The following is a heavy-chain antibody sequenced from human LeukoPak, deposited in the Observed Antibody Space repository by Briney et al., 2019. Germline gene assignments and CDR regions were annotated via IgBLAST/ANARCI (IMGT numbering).Heavy chain of an antibody. J-gene: IGHJ4*02. CDR2: IWYDGSNK. D-gene: IGHD6-19*01. V-gene: IGHV3-33*01. Sequence: PGGSLRLSCAASAFTFSSYGMHWVRQAPGKGLEWVAVIWYDGSNKYYADSVKGRFTISRDNSKNTLYLQMNSLRAEDTAVYYCARDGSGWSIDYWGQGTLVTVSS. CDR1: AFTFSSYG. CDR3: ARDGSGWSIDY.